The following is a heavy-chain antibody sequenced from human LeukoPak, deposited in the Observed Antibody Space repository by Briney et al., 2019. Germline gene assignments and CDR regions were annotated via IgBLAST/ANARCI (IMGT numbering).Heavy chain of an antibody. D-gene: IGHD6-19*01. CDR3: ATGYSSGWYYFDY. Sequence: SETLSLTCTVSGCSISSYYWSWIRQPPGKGLEWIGYIYYSGSTNYNPSLKSRVTISVDTSKNQFSLKLSSVTAADTAVYYCATGYSSGWYYFDYWGQGTLVTVSS. CDR1: GCSISSYY. J-gene: IGHJ4*02. V-gene: IGHV4-59*01. CDR2: IYYSGST.